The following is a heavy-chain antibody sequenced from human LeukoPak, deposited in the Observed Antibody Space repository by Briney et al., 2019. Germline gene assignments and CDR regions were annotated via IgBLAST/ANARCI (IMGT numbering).Heavy chain of an antibody. J-gene: IGHJ6*02. Sequence: GGSLRLSCAASGFTFSSYGMHWVRQAPGKGLEWVAVIWYDGSNKYYADSGKGRFTISRDNSKNTLYLQMNSLRDEDTAVYYCXXXXXXXXXXXXXXXXYLSYYYYGMDVWGQGTTVTVSS. CDR2: IWYDGSNK. D-gene: IGHD3-10*01. CDR1: GFTFSSYG. V-gene: IGHV3-33*01. CDR3: XXXXXXXXXXXXXXXXYLSYYYYGMDV.